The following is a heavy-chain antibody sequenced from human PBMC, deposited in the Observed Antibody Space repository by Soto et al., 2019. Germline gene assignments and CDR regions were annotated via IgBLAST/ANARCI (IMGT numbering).Heavy chain of an antibody. CDR3: AKDPRITIPGPTSIRYYYRYMDV. D-gene: IGHD1-20*01. CDR1: GFTFSTCA. CDR2: ISYDGTNK. Sequence: PGGSLRLSCAASGFTFSTCAMHWVRQAPGKGLEWVAVISYDGTNKYYADSVQGRFTISRDNSKNTLYLQMNSLRAEDTAVYYCAKDPRITIPGPTSIRYYYRYMDVWDKGTTVTVSS. V-gene: IGHV3-30*18. J-gene: IGHJ6*03.